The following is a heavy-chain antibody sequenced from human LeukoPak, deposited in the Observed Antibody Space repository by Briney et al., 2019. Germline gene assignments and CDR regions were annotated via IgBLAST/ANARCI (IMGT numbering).Heavy chain of an antibody. CDR3: ARDSTVTTFRGCVDP. J-gene: IGHJ5*02. CDR2: INPSGGST. CDR1: GYTFTNYY. V-gene: IGHV1-46*01. D-gene: IGHD4-17*01. Sequence: ASVKVSCKASGYTFTNYYVHWVRQAPGQGLEWMGVINPSGGSTNYAQKFQGRVTMTRDTSTSTVYMELSSLRSGDTAVYYCARDSTVTTFRGCVDPWGQGTLVTVSS.